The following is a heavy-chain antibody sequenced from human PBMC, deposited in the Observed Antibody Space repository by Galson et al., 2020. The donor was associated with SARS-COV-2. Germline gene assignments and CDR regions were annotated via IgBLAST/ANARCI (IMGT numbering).Heavy chain of an antibody. J-gene: IGHJ4*02. CDR2: IYISERT. D-gene: IGHD6-19*01. CDR3: ARESRWELYFDY. Sequence: SETLSLTCTVSGGSISSSSYYWSWIRQPAGKGLEWIGRIYISERTNYNPSLKSRVTISADTSKNQFSLRLTSVTAADTAVYYCARESRWELYFDYWGQGSPVTVSS. V-gene: IGHV4-61*02. CDR1: GGSISSSSYY.